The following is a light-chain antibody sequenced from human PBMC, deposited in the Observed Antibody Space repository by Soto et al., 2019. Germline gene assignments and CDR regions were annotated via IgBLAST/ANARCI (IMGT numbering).Light chain of an antibody. V-gene: IGLV1-44*01. CDR2: SNN. Sequence: QSVLTQPPSASGTPGQSVTISCSGSSSNVGTNTVSWYLQLPGTAPKLLIYSNNLRPSGAPDRFSASRSGTSASLAISGLQSGDEADYYCATWDDILNGPVFGGGTKVTVL. CDR1: SSNVGTNT. CDR3: ATWDDILNGPV. J-gene: IGLJ2*01.